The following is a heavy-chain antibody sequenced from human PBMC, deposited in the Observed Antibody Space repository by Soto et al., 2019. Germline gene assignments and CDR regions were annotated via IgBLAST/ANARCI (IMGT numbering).Heavy chain of an antibody. CDR3: AKHMVVVVITTVGYFDY. Sequence: PSENLSLTCSVSGDSTSSSTYYWGWIRQPPGTGLEWIGTVYYTGSTFYNPSLQSRVTISVNTSKNQFSLRLSSVTAADTAVYYCAKHMVVVVITTVGYFDYWGQGALVTVSS. D-gene: IGHD3-22*01. J-gene: IGHJ4*02. CDR1: GDSTSSSTYY. CDR2: VYYTGST. V-gene: IGHV4-39*01.